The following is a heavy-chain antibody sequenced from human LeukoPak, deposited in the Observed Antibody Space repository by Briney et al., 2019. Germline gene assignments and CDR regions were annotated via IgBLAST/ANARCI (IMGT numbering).Heavy chain of an antibody. CDR3: ARASYSYDINGWVPFDY. J-gene: IGHJ4*02. V-gene: IGHV4-61*02. D-gene: IGHD3-22*01. CDR1: GDSISSGDYY. Sequence: SETLSLTCTVSGDSISSGDYYWSWIRQPAGKGLEWIGRISSSGSTNYNPSLKSRVTISGDTSKNQFSLRLSSVTAADTAVYYCARASYSYDINGWVPFDYWGQGTLVTVSS. CDR2: ISSSGST.